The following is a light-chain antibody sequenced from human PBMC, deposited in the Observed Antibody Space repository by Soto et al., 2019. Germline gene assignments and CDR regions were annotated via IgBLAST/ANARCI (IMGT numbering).Light chain of an antibody. CDR1: SGDVGAYNY. V-gene: IGLV2-14*01. Sequence: QSVLTQPASVSGSPGQSITISCTGTSGDVGAYNYVSWYQQHPGKAPRLMIYGVSNRPSGASNRFSGSKSGNTASLTISGLQAEDEADYYCSSFTNTYSYVFGTGTKVTVL. CDR2: GVS. CDR3: SSFTNTYSYV. J-gene: IGLJ1*01.